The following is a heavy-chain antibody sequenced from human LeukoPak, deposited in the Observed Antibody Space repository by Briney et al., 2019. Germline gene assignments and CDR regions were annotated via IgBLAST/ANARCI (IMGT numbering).Heavy chain of an antibody. CDR2: IYYSGST. Sequence: TTSETLSLTCTVSGGSISSYYWSWIRQPPGKGLEWIGYIYYSGSTNYNPSLKSRVTISVDTSKNQFSLTLSSVTAADTAVYYCARYSGYDSSFDYWGQGTLVTVSS. CDR3: ARYSGYDSSFDY. CDR1: GGSISSYY. J-gene: IGHJ4*02. V-gene: IGHV4-59*01. D-gene: IGHD5-12*01.